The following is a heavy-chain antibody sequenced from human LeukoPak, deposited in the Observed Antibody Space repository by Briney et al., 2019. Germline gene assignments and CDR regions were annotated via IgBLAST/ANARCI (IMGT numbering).Heavy chain of an antibody. Sequence: PSETLSLSCAVSGGSLSNYFWSWVRQPPGTGLEWIGYIYYNGGTNYNPSLKSRVTISVDTSKNKSSLKLNSMTAADTAVYYCTRHPGGNGAHRFDYWGQGFLVTVPS. D-gene: IGHD4-23*01. CDR2: IYYNGGT. V-gene: IGHV4-59*08. CDR3: TRHPGGNGAHRFDY. J-gene: IGHJ4*02. CDR1: GGSLSNYF.